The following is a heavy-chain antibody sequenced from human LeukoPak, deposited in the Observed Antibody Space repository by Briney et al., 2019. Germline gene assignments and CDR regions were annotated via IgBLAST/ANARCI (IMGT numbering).Heavy chain of an antibody. D-gene: IGHD3-16*02. CDR3: AREPRSYYDYVWGSYRPFDY. CDR1: GFTFSSYW. CDR2: IKQDGSEK. J-gene: IGHJ4*02. V-gene: IGHV3-7*01. Sequence: GGSLRLSCAASGFTFSSYWMSWVRQAPGKGLEWVANIKQDGSEKYYVDSVKGRFTISRDNAKNSLYLQMNSLRAEDTAVYYCAREPRSYYDYVWGSYRPFDYWGQGTLVTVSS.